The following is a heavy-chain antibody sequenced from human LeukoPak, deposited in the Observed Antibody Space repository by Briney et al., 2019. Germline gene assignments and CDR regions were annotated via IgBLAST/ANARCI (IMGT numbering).Heavy chain of an antibody. J-gene: IGHJ1*01. Sequence: ASVKVSCKASGYALTSFSISWVRQAPGHGLEWMGWISAYNGHKDYAQKLQGRVTMTTKTSTNTAYMELRSLRSDDTAVYYCVRGDCSGVSCYLPEYFRHWGQGTLVTVSS. V-gene: IGHV1-18*01. CDR1: GYALTSFS. CDR2: ISAYNGHK. D-gene: IGHD2-15*01. CDR3: VRGDCSGVSCYLPEYFRH.